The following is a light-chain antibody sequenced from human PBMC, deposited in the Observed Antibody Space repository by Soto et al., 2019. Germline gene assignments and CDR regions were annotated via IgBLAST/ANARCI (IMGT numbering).Light chain of an antibody. CDR3: HQYDSSSWT. CDR2: GAS. CDR1: QGVDSSY. V-gene: IGKV3-20*01. J-gene: IGKJ1*01. Sequence: EFVLTQSPGTLSLSPGERATVFCRASQGVDSSYLAWFQQKPGQAPRLLIYGASRRATGVPDRFSGSGSGTDFTLTITRLEPEDFAVYYCHQYDSSSWTFGQGTKVEI.